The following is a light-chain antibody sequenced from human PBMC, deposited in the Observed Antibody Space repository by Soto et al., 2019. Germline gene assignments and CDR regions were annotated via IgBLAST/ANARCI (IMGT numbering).Light chain of an antibody. CDR2: EVS. CDR1: SSDVGGYNY. J-gene: IGLJ2*01. Sequence: QSVLTQPASVSGSPGQSITISCTGTSSDVGGYNYVSWYQQHPGKAPKLMIYEVSNRPSGVSNRFSGSKSGNTASLTISGLQAEDEADYYFSSDISSIHLVFGGGTNLTVL. CDR3: SSDISSIHLV. V-gene: IGLV2-14*01.